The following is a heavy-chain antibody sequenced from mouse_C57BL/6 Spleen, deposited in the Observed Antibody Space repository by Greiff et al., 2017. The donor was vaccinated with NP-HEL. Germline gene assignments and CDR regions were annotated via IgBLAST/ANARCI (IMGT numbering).Heavy chain of an antibody. J-gene: IGHJ4*01. CDR1: GYAFSSSW. CDR3: ARPYYYGSSYDYYAMDY. CDR2: IYPGDGDT. V-gene: IGHV1-82*01. D-gene: IGHD1-1*01. Sequence: VKLMESGPELVKPGASVKISCKASGYAFSSSWMNWVKQRPGKGLEWIGRIYPGDGDTNYNGKFKGKATLTADKSSSTAYMQLSSLTSEDSAVYFCARPYYYGSSYDYYAMDYWGQGTSVTVSS.